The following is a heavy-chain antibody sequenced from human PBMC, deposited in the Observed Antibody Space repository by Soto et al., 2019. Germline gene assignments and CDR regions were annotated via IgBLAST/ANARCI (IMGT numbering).Heavy chain of an antibody. CDR2: VNSDETSA. D-gene: IGHD6-19*01. CDR1: GFTFSNYW. Sequence: EVPLVESGGGLVQPGGSLRLSCAASGFTFSNYWIHWVRQVPGKGLVWISRVNSDETSANYADSVKGRFTISRDNAKNTVNLQMNSLRAEDTAVYYCAREVDGSWGFFHHWGQGTLVTVST. J-gene: IGHJ1*01. V-gene: IGHV3-74*01. CDR3: AREVDGSWGFFHH.